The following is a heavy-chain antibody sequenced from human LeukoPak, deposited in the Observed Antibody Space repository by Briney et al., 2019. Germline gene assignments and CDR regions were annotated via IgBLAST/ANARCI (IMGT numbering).Heavy chain of an antibody. CDR3: ARTSGYDGYFDY. CDR2: ISSSSRYI. D-gene: IGHD5-12*01. J-gene: IGHJ4*02. CDR1: GFTFNTYT. Sequence: GGSPRLSCAASGFTFNTYTVDWVRQAPGKGLEWVSSISSSSRYIYYADSVKGRFTISRDNAKNSLYLQMNSLRAEDTAVYYCARTSGYDGYFDYWGQGTLVTVSS. V-gene: IGHV3-21*04.